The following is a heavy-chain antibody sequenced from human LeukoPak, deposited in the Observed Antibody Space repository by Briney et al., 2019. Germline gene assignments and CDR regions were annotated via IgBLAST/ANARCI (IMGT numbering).Heavy chain of an antibody. D-gene: IGHD3-22*01. CDR3: ARGLADSSGFGAFEI. CDR2: ISGSGGST. Sequence: PGGSLRLSCAASGFTFSSYAMSWVRQAPGKGLEWVSAISGSGGSTYYADSVKGRFTISRDNSKNTLYLQMNSLRAEDTAVYYCARGLADSSGFGAFEIWGQGTMVTVSS. CDR1: GFTFSSYA. V-gene: IGHV3-23*01. J-gene: IGHJ3*02.